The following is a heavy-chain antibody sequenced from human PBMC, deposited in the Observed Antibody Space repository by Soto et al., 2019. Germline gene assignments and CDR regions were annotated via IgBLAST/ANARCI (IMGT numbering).Heavy chain of an antibody. Sequence: EVQLLESGGGLVQPGGSLRLSCAASGFTFSSYAMSWVRQAPGKGLEWVSAISGSGGSTYYADSVKGRFTISRDNSKNTLYLQMNSLRAEDTAVYYCAKDRGVIVVVPAAFFDYWGQGTLVTVSS. J-gene: IGHJ4*02. CDR2: ISGSGGST. CDR3: AKDRGVIVVVPAAFFDY. D-gene: IGHD2-2*01. CDR1: GFTFSSYA. V-gene: IGHV3-23*01.